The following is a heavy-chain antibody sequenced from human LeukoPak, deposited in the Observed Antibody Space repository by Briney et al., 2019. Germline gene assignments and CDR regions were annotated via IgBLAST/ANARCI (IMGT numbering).Heavy chain of an antibody. CDR3: TTVFQPLGYCSSTSCYPNY. Sequence: GGSLRLSCDPSGFTFSNAWMSWVRQAPGKGLEWVGRIKSKTDGGATDYAAPVKGRFTISRDDSKNTLYLQMNSLKTEDTAVYYCTTVFQPLGYCSSTSCYPNYWGQGTLVTVSS. CDR1: GFTFSNAW. CDR2: IKSKTDGGAT. V-gene: IGHV3-15*01. D-gene: IGHD2-2*01. J-gene: IGHJ4*02.